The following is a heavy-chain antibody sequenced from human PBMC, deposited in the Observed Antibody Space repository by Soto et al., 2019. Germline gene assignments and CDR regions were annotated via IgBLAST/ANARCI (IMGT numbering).Heavy chain of an antibody. CDR3: ARDHTCSGGSCYLLFYYYYGMDV. D-gene: IGHD2-15*01. Sequence: GGSLRLSCAASGFTFSSYAMSWVRQAPGKGLEWVSAISGSGGSTYYADSVKGRFTISRDNSKNTLYLQMNSLRAEDTAVYYCARDHTCSGGSCYLLFYYYYGMDVWGQGTTVTV. V-gene: IGHV3-23*01. CDR1: GFTFSSYA. CDR2: ISGSGGST. J-gene: IGHJ6*02.